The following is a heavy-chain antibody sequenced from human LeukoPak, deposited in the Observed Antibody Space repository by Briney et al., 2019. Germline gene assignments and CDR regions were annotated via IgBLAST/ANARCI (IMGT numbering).Heavy chain of an antibody. Sequence: SETLSLTCTVSGGSISSGSYYWSWIRQPAGKGLEWIGRIYTSGSTNYNPSLKSRVTISVDTSKNQFSLKLSSVTAADTAVYYCARDSLGYCSSTSCYSDAFDIWGQGTMVTVSS. D-gene: IGHD2-2*01. CDR2: IYTSGST. V-gene: IGHV4-61*02. CDR1: GGSISSGSYY. J-gene: IGHJ3*02. CDR3: ARDSLGYCSSTSCYSDAFDI.